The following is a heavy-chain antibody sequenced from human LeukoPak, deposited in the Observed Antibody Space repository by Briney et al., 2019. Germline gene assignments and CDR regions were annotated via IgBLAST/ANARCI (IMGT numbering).Heavy chain of an antibody. J-gene: IGHJ6*02. D-gene: IGHD6-19*01. CDR2: IHPDGSIT. V-gene: IGHV3-74*03. Sequence: GGSLRLSCVGSGFTISNYWMHWVRQAPGTGLVWVSRIHPDGSITTYADSVKGRFTISRDNSKNTLYLQMNSLRAEDTAVYYCARDPGAVAPLYGMDVWGQGTTVTVSS. CDR1: GFTISNYW. CDR3: ARDPGAVAPLYGMDV.